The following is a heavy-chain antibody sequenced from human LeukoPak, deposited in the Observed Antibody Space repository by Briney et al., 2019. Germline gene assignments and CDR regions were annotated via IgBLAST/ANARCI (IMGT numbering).Heavy chain of an antibody. D-gene: IGHD6-6*01. CDR3: ASGVGSSSSNWFDP. V-gene: IGHV4-61*02. CDR2: VYISGKT. CDR1: GDSISSGTYY. J-gene: IGHJ5*02. Sequence: SQTLSLTCTVPGDSISSGTYYWSWIWQPAGKGLEWIGRVYISGKTNYNPTHKSRVTISIDTAKNQFSRKLSSVTAADTAAYYCASGVGSSSSNWFDPWGQGTLVTVSS.